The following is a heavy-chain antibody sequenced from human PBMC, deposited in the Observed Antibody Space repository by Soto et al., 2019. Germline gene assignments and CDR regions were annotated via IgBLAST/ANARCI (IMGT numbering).Heavy chain of an antibody. CDR3: AKTSGYSSGWTGGVDY. Sequence: EVQLLESGGGLVQPGGSLRLSCAASGFTFSSYAMSWVRQAPGKGLEWVSAISGSGGSTYYADSVKGRFTISRDNSKNTLYLQMNSLRAEDTAVYYCAKTSGYSSGWTGGVDYWGQGTLVTVSS. D-gene: IGHD6-19*01. J-gene: IGHJ4*02. V-gene: IGHV3-23*01. CDR2: ISGSGGST. CDR1: GFTFSSYA.